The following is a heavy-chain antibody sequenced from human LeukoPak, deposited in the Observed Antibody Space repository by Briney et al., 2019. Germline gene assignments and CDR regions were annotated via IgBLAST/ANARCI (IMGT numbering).Heavy chain of an antibody. Sequence: SVKVSCKASGGTFSSYAISWVRQAPGQGLEWMGGIIPIFGTANYAQKFQGRVTITADESTSTAYMELSSLKSEDTAVYYCARNIRFGGNYYFDYWGQGTLVTVSS. CDR3: ARNIRFGGNYYFDY. V-gene: IGHV1-69*13. D-gene: IGHD3-16*01. J-gene: IGHJ4*02. CDR2: IIPIFGTA. CDR1: GGTFSSYA.